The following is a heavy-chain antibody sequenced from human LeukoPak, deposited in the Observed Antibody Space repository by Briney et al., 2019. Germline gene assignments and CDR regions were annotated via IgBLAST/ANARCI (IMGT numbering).Heavy chain of an antibody. D-gene: IGHD1-26*01. J-gene: IGHJ4*02. CDR2: INHSGST. V-gene: IGHV4-34*01. CDR3: ASSRLVGATFPFDY. Sequence: GEINHSGSTNYNPSLKSRVTISVDTSKNQFSLKLSSVTAADTAVYYCASSRLVGATFPFDYWGQGTLVTVSS.